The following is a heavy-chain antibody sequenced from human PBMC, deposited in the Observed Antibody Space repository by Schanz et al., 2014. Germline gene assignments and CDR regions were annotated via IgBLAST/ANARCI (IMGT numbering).Heavy chain of an antibody. Sequence: EVQLVESGGGLVQPGGSLRLSCAASGFTFSSYSMNWVRQAPGKGLEWVSSISSSSSYIYYADSVKGRFTVSRDNARNSLYLHMNTLGAEDTAVYCCARDGDRFYHNYYMDVWGKGTTVTVSS. J-gene: IGHJ6*03. CDR1: GFTFSSYS. CDR3: ARDGDRFYHNYYMDV. D-gene: IGHD4-17*01. CDR2: ISSSSSYI. V-gene: IGHV3-48*01.